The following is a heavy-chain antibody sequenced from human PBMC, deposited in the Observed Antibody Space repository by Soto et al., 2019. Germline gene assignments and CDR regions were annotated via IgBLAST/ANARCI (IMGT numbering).Heavy chain of an antibody. Sequence: EVQLLESGGGLVQPGGSLRLSCAASGFTFSSYAMRWVRQAPGKGLEWVSAISGSGGSTYYADSVKGRFTISRDNSKNTLYRQMNSLRAEDTAVYYGAKDRKDTAMVTDYWGQGTLVTVSS. J-gene: IGHJ4*02. CDR3: AKDRKDTAMVTDY. V-gene: IGHV3-23*01. CDR1: GFTFSSYA. D-gene: IGHD5-18*01. CDR2: ISGSGGST.